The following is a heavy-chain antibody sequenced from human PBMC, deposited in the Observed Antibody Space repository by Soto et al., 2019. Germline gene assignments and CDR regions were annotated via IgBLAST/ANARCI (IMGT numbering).Heavy chain of an antibody. CDR3: AREFFSSSWYKVANGMDV. Sequence: ASVKVSCKASGYTFTSYAMHWARQAPGQRLEWMGWINASNGNTKYSQKFQGRVTITRDTSASTAYMELSSLRSEDTAVYYCAREFFSSSWYKVANGMDVWGQGTTVTVSS. CDR2: INASNGNT. J-gene: IGHJ6*02. D-gene: IGHD6-13*01. V-gene: IGHV1-3*01. CDR1: GYTFTSYA.